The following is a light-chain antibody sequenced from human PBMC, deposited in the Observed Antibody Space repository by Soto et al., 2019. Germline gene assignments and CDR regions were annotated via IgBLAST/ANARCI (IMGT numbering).Light chain of an antibody. CDR1: SSNIGSNF. CDR2: RNN. Sequence: QSVLTQPPSASGTPGQRVTMSCSGGSSNIGSNFVYWYQQVPGTAPKLLIYRNNQRPSGVPDRFSGSKSATSASLAITGRRSEDNADYLCAACYGALATLVFGGGTK. J-gene: IGLJ3*02. CDR3: AACYGALATLV. V-gene: IGLV1-47*01.